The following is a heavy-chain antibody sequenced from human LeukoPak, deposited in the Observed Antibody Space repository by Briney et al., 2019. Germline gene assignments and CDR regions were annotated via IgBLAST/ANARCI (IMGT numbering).Heavy chain of an antibody. V-gene: IGHV3-7*01. Sequence: GGSLRLSCAASGFTFSRYWMSWVRQAPGKGPEWVANIKQDGSEKYYVDSVKGRFTISRDNAKNSLYLQMNSLRDEDTAVYYCARGGGSGRWGSAFDMWGQGTMVTVSS. CDR1: GFTFSRYW. D-gene: IGHD6-19*01. CDR2: IKQDGSEK. CDR3: ARGGGSGRWGSAFDM. J-gene: IGHJ3*02.